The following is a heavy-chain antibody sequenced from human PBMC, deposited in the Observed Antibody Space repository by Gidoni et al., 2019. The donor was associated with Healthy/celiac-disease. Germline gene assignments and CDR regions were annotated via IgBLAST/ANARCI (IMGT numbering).Heavy chain of an antibody. D-gene: IGHD4-17*01. J-gene: IGHJ4*02. Sequence: QVQLVQSGAEVKKPGSSVKVSCKASGGTFRRYAISWVRQAPGQGLEWMGGIIPSFGTANYAQKFQGRVTITADESTSTAYMELSSLRSEDTAVYYCARGYYGGNSPPRYFDYWGQGTLVTVSS. CDR2: IIPSFGTA. CDR1: GGTFRRYA. V-gene: IGHV1-69*01. CDR3: ARGYYGGNSPPRYFDY.